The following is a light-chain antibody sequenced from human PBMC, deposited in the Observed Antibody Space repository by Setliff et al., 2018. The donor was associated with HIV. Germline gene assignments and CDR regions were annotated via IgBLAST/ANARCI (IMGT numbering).Light chain of an antibody. Sequence: DIQMTQSPSTLSASVGDRVTITCRASQSISSWLAWYQQKPGKAPKLLIYKASSLEGGVPSRFSGSGSGTEFTLTISGLQPDDFATYYCQQYNPYSWTFGQGTKVDIK. CDR3: QQYNPYSWT. V-gene: IGKV1-5*03. J-gene: IGKJ1*01. CDR2: KAS. CDR1: QSISSW.